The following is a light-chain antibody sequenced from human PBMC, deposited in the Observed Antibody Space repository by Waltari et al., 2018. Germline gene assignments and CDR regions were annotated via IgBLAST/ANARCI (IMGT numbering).Light chain of an antibody. CDR3: SSYTSASTLV. Sequence: QSALTQPASVSGSPGQSITISCTGTSNDVGGYTYISWYQPHPGKAPKLMIYEVSNRPSGVSNRFSGSKSGNTASLTISGLQADDEADYYCSSYTSASTLVFATGTKVTVL. CDR2: EVS. CDR1: SNDVGGYTY. V-gene: IGLV2-14*01. J-gene: IGLJ1*01.